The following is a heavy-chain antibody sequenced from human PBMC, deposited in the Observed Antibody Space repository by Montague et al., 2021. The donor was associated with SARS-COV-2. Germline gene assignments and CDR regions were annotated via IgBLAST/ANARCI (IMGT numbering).Heavy chain of an antibody. D-gene: IGHD6-19*01. V-gene: IGHV4-39*01. Sequence: SETLSLTCTVSGGSISSSSYYWGWIRQPPGKGLEWIGSIFYRGSTYYNPSLKSRVTISVDTSKNQFSLKLSSVTAADTAVYYCARHSKQWLVLGAGYYFDXWGLGTLVTVSS. CDR1: GGSISSSSYY. J-gene: IGHJ4*02. CDR3: ARHSKQWLVLGAGYYFDX. CDR2: IFYRGST.